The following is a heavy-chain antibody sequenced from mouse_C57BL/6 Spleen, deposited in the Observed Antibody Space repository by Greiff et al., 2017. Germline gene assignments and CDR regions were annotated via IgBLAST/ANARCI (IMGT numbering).Heavy chain of an antibody. Sequence: EVQLQQSGPVLVKPGASVKMSCKASGYTFTDYYMNWVKQSHGKSLEWIGVINPYNGGTSYNQKFKGKATLTVDKSSSTAYMELNSLTSEDSAVYYCARGDQTGTGFAYWGQGTLVTVSA. V-gene: IGHV1-19*01. D-gene: IGHD4-1*01. J-gene: IGHJ3*01. CDR1: GYTFTDYY. CDR2: INPYNGGT. CDR3: ARGDQTGTGFAY.